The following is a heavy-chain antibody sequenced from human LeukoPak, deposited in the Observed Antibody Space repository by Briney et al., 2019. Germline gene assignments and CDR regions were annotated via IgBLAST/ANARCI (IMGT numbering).Heavy chain of an antibody. CDR1: GGSISSRSHF. D-gene: IGHD1-1*01. J-gene: IGHJ3*02. CDR2: LYYSGAT. V-gene: IGHV4-39*01. CDR3: ARWVTTTTTGAFDM. Sequence: SETLSLPCTVSGGSISSRSHFWAWSRQPPGKGLEWNVTLYYSGATYTYHNPSVKSRVTISVDTSESQFSLKLSSVTAADTAVYYCARWVTTTTTGAFDMWGQGTMVTVSS.